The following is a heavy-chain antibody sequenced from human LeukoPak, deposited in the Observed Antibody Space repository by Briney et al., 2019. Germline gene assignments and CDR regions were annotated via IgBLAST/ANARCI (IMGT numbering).Heavy chain of an antibody. V-gene: IGHV4-59*01. CDR3: ARGALYYYDSSGPTFDY. CDR2: IYYSGST. Sequence: SETLSLTCTVSGGSISSYYWSWIRQPPGKGLEWIGYIYYSGSTNYNPSLKSRVTISVDTSKNQFSLKLSSVTAADTAVYYCARGALYYYDSSGPTFDYWGQGTLVTVSS. D-gene: IGHD3-22*01. CDR1: GGSISSYY. J-gene: IGHJ4*02.